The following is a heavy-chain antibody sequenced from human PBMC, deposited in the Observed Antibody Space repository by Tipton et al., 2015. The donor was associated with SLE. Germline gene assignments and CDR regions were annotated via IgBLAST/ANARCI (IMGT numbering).Heavy chain of an antibody. CDR3: ARGQWAAAGTFDY. CDR1: GYTFTSYD. CDR2: MNPNSGNT. Sequence: QVQLVQSGAEVKKPGASVKVSCKASGYTFTSYDINRVRQATGQGLEWMGWMNPNSGNTGYAQKFQGRVTMTRNTSIRTAYMELSSLRSEDTAVYYWARGQWAAAGTFDYWGQGTLVTVSS. J-gene: IGHJ4*02. V-gene: IGHV1-8*02. D-gene: IGHD6-13*01.